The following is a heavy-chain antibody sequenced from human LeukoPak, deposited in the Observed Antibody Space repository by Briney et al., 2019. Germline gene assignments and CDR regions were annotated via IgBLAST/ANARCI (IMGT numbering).Heavy chain of an antibody. Sequence: GGCLRLSCAASGFTFSNDWMHWVRQAPGKGLVWVSRINTDGSTTTYADSVKGRFTISRDNAKNTLYLQMNSLRVEDTAVYYCARGRGGSYHYWGQGTLVTDSS. CDR3: ARGRGGSYHY. CDR2: INTDGSTT. D-gene: IGHD1-26*01. V-gene: IGHV3-74*01. CDR1: GFTFSNDW. J-gene: IGHJ4*02.